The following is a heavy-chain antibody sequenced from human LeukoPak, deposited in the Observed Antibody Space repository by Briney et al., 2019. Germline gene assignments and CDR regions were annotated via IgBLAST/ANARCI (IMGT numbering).Heavy chain of an antibody. CDR3: AGRFDY. CDR1: GFNFGTFW. J-gene: IGHJ4*02. Sequence: GALRLSCAASGFNFGTFWMHWVRQAPGKGLEWVANIKPDGGEIYYVDSVKGRFTISRDNAKNSLFLQMNSLRAEDTAVYYCAGRFDYWGQGTLVTVSS. V-gene: IGHV3-7*01. CDR2: IKPDGGEI.